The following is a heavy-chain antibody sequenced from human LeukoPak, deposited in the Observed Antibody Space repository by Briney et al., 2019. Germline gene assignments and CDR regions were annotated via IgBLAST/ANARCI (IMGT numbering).Heavy chain of an antibody. CDR1: GYSFTSYW. J-gene: IGHJ4*02. CDR3: ACTTILGEAGDCDY. D-gene: IGHD3-3*01. CDR2: IYPGDSDT. Sequence: GEALKISCKGSGYSFTSYWIGWVRQMPGKGLEWMGIIYPGDSDTRYSPSFQGQVTISADKSISTAYLQWSRLKTSDTAMYYCACTTILGEAGDCDYWVQGNLVTVSS. V-gene: IGHV5-51*01.